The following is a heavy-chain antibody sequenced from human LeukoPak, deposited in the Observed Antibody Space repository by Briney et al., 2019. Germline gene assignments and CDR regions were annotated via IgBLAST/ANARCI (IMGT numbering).Heavy chain of an antibody. Sequence: SETLSLTCTVSGGSISSGDYYWSWIRQPPGKGLEWIGYIYYSGSTYYNPSLKSRVTISVDTSKNQFSLKLSSVTAADTAMYYCARTGTIFGVVTTFDYWGQGTLVTVSS. CDR3: ARTGTIFGVVTTFDY. CDR2: IYYSGST. V-gene: IGHV4-30-4*01. D-gene: IGHD3-3*01. J-gene: IGHJ4*02. CDR1: GGSISSGDYY.